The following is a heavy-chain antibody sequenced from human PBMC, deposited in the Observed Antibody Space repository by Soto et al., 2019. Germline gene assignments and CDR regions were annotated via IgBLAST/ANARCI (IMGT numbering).Heavy chain of an antibody. CDR1: GYTFTGYY. CDR3: AREGIQLWLDYYYYYGMDV. Sequence: ASVKVSCKASGYTFTGYYMHWVRQAPGQGLEWMGWINPNSGGTNYAQKLQGWVTMTRDTSISTAYMELSRLRSDDTAVYYCAREGIQLWLDYYYYYGMDVWGQGTTVTVSS. J-gene: IGHJ6*02. D-gene: IGHD5-18*01. CDR2: INPNSGGT. V-gene: IGHV1-2*04.